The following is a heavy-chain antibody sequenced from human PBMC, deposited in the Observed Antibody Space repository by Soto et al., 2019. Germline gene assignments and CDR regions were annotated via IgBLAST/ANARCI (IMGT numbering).Heavy chain of an antibody. CDR1: GFTFSSYG. V-gene: IGHV3-30*18. D-gene: IGHD7-27*01. CDR3: ANVSVHWGSIWEPGHFDY. Sequence: QVQLVESGGGVVQPGRSLRLSCAASGFTFSSYGMHWVRQAPGKGLEWVAVISYDGSNKYYADSVKGRFTISRDNSKNNLYLQLHSLRAEDTAVDYCANVSVHWGSIWEPGHFDYWGQGTLVTVSS. CDR2: ISYDGSNK. J-gene: IGHJ4*02.